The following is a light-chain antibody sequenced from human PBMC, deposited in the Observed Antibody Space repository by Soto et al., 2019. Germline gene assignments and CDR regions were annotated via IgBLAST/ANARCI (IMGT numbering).Light chain of an antibody. J-gene: IGKJ4*01. CDR1: QSLLFSSNNKNY. Sequence: DIVMTQCPDSLAVSLGERATINCKSSQSLLFSSNNKNYLAWYQQKGGQPPKLLIYWASTRESGVPDRFSGSGSGTDFTLTISSLQPEDFATYYCQQSYSIPLTFGGGTKVEIK. CDR2: WAS. V-gene: IGKV4-1*01. CDR3: QQSYSIPLT.